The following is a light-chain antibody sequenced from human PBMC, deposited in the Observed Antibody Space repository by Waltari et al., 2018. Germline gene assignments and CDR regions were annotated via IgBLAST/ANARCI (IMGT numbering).Light chain of an antibody. CDR1: SSDVGGYNL. J-gene: IGLJ3*02. V-gene: IGLV2-23*02. Sequence: QSALTQPASVSGSPGQSITISCTGTSSDVGGYNLVSWYQHHPGKAPKVIIYEVNKRPSGVSNRFSGSKSGNTASLTISGLQAEDEADYYCGSYGTTESHWLFGGGTKLTVL. CDR2: EVN. CDR3: GSYGTTESHWL.